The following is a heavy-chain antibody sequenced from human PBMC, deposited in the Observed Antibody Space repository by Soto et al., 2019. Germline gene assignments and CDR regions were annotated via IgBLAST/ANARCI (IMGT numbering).Heavy chain of an antibody. CDR2: ISSSSSHT. CDR3: SGHNGSRRLNWFDP. D-gene: IGHD3-10*01. J-gene: IGHJ5*02. V-gene: IGHV3-11*05. Sequence: QVQLVESGGGLVKPGGSLRLSCAASGFTFSDYYMSWIRQAPGKGLEWVSYISSSSSHTNYADSVKGRFTTSRDNAKNSLYLQMHSPSAEDTAVYYCSGHNGSRRLNWFDPWGQGTLVTVSS. CDR1: GFTFSDYY.